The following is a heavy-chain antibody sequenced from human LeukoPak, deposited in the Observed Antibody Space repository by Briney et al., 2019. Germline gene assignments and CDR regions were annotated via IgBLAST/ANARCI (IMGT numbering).Heavy chain of an antibody. D-gene: IGHD5-24*01. J-gene: IGHJ4*02. CDR3: ARGDGYKTKYYFDY. Sequence: GSSVKVSCKASGGTFSSYAISWVRQAPGQGLEWMGGIIPILGTANYAQKFQGRVTITADESTSTAYMELSSLRSEDTAVYYCARGDGYKTKYYFDYWGQGTLVTVSS. V-gene: IGHV1-69*01. CDR1: GGTFSSYA. CDR2: IIPILGTA.